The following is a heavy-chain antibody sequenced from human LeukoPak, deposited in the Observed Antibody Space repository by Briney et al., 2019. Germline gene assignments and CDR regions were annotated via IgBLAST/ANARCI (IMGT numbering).Heavy chain of an antibody. D-gene: IGHD2-2*03. CDR1: GFSFSDYA. CDR2: ISYDGSNK. CDR3: ARDLGNGYCTSTTCRGGDY. J-gene: IGHJ4*02. V-gene: IGHV3-30-3*01. Sequence: SGGSLRLSCVASGFSFSDYAMHWVRQAPGKGLEWVAVISYDGSNKYYADSVKGRFTISRDNSKNTLYLQMNSLRAEDTAVYYCARDLGNGYCTSTTCRGGDYWGQGTLVTVSS.